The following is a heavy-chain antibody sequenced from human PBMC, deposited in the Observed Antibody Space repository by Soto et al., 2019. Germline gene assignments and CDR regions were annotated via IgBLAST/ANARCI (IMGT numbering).Heavy chain of an antibody. CDR3: ARAATGNTFSYYYGMDV. J-gene: IGHJ6*02. D-gene: IGHD1-7*01. Sequence: ASVKVSCKASGYTFTSYGISWVRQAPGQGLEWMGWISAYNGNTNYAQKLQGRVTMTTDTSTSTAYMELRSLRSDDTAVYYCARAATGNTFSYYYGMDVWGQGTTVTVSS. CDR2: ISAYNGNT. V-gene: IGHV1-18*04. CDR1: GYTFTSYG.